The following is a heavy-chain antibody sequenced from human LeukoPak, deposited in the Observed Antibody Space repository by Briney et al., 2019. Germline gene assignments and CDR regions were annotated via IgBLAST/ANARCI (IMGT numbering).Heavy chain of an antibody. Sequence: PSETLSLTCTVSGGSISSYYWSWIRQPPGKGLEWIGYIYYSGSTNYNPSLKSRVTISVDTSKNQFSLKLSSVTAADTAVYYCASTYYDSSGPEDAFDIWGQGTMVTVSS. CDR1: GGSISSYY. CDR2: IYYSGST. D-gene: IGHD3-22*01. CDR3: ASTYYDSSGPEDAFDI. J-gene: IGHJ3*02. V-gene: IGHV4-59*01.